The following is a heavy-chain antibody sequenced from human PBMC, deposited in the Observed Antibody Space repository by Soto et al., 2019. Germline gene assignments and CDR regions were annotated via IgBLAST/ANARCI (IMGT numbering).Heavy chain of an antibody. Sequence: SETLSLTCAVYGGSFSGYYWSWIRQPPGKGLEWIGEINHSGSTNYNPSLKSRVTISVDTSKNQFSLKLSSVTAADTAVYYCAREGGGYNRFDYWGQGTLVTVSS. D-gene: IGHD5-12*01. V-gene: IGHV4-34*01. J-gene: IGHJ4*02. CDR2: INHSGST. CDR3: AREGGGYNRFDY. CDR1: GGSFSGYY.